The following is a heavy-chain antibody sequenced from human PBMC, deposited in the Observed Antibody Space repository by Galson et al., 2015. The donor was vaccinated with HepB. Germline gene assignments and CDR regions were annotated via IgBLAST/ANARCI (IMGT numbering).Heavy chain of an antibody. CDR2: ISGDGGST. Sequence: SLRLSCAASGFTFNSHAMTWVRQAPGKGPEWVSGISGDGGSTFYADSVKGRFSISRDNTKNTLSLQMNSLRAEDTAVYYCATTLFGSGAYWTFEMWGQGTLVTVSS. CDR3: ATTLFGSGAYWTFEM. CDR1: GFTFNSHA. D-gene: IGHD3-22*01. J-gene: IGHJ3*02. V-gene: IGHV3-23*01.